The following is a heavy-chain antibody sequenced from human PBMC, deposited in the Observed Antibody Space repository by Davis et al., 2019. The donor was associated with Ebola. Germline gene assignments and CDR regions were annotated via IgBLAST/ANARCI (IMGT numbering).Heavy chain of an antibody. CDR1: GFPFSTYA. CDR2: ISYDGSNK. CDR3: ARAAHSIPARLAFDI. Sequence: GGSLRLSCAASGFPFSTYAIHWVRQAPGKGLEWVAVISYDGSNKYYADSVKGRFTISRDNSKHTLYLQMNSLRAEDTAVYYCARAAHSIPARLAFDIWGQGTMVTVSS. V-gene: IGHV3-30-3*01. D-gene: IGHD2/OR15-2a*01. J-gene: IGHJ3*02.